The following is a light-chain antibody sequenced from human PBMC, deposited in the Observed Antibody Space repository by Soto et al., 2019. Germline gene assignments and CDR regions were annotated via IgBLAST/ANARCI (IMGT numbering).Light chain of an antibody. CDR1: KLGDKY. CDR3: QAWDSSTGV. J-gene: IGLJ1*01. CDR2: QDS. Sequence: SYELTQPPSVSVSPGQTASITCSGDKLGDKYASWYQQKPGQSPVLVIYQDSKRPSGIPERFSGSNSGNTATLTISGTQAMDEADYYCQAWDSSTGVFGTGTKVT. V-gene: IGLV3-1*01.